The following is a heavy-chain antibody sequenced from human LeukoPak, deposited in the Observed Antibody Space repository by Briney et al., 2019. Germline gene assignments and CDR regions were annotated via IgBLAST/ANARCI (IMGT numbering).Heavy chain of an antibody. V-gene: IGHV4-38-2*01. Sequence: GSLRLSCAASGFTFSDYYMSWIRQPPGKGLEWIGSIYHSGSTYYNPSLKSRVTISVDTSKNQFSLKLSSVTAADTAVYYCARTSHCSSTSCLNWFDPWGQGTLVTVSS. CDR1: GFTFSDYY. J-gene: IGHJ5*02. CDR3: ARTSHCSSTSCLNWFDP. CDR2: IYHSGST. D-gene: IGHD2-2*01.